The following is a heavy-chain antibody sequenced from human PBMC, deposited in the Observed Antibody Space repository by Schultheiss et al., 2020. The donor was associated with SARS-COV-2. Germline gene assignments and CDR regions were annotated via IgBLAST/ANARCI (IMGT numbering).Heavy chain of an antibody. J-gene: IGHJ4*02. V-gene: IGHV3-11*06. CDR2: ISSSSSYT. D-gene: IGHD3-9*01. CDR1: GFTFSDYY. Sequence: GGSLRLSFAASGFTFSDYYMSWIRQAPGKGLEWVSYISSSSSYTNYADSVKGRFTISRDNAKNSLYLQMNSLRAEDTAVYYCASSLRYFDWLLDYWGQGTLVTVSS. CDR3: ASSLRYFDWLLDY.